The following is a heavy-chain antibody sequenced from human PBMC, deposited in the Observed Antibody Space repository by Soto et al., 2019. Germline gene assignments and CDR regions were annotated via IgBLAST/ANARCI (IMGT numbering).Heavy chain of an antibody. V-gene: IGHV3-23*01. Sequence: GGSLRLSCVASGFTFSSYSMSWVRQAPGKGLEWVSGFRSSGDDGTTYYADSVKGRFTISRDNSKNTLFLQMNSLRAEDTAIYYCAKKVNSGPGSQYFDYWGQGTLVTVSS. CDR3: AKKVNSGPGSQYFDY. D-gene: IGHD3-10*01. CDR2: FRSSGDDGTT. J-gene: IGHJ4*02. CDR1: GFTFSSYS.